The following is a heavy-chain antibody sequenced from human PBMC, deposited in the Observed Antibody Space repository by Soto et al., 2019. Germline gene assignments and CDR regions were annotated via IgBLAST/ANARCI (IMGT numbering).Heavy chain of an antibody. V-gene: IGHV3-23*01. J-gene: IGHJ4*02. CDR1: GFPFSSYA. Sequence: GGSLRLSCASSGFPFSSYAMSWVRQAPGKGLEWVSAISGSGGSTYYADSVKGRFTISRDNSKNTLYLQMNSLRAEDTAVYYCAKVQGVFGVVIQVISFDYWGQGTLVTVSS. CDR3: AKVQGVFGVVIQVISFDY. D-gene: IGHD3-3*01. CDR2: ISGSGGST.